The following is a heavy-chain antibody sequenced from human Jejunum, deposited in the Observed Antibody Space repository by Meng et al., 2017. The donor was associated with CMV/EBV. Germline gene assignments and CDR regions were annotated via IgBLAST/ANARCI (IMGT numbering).Heavy chain of an antibody. CDR3: AKDEGLGTTSRFDS. J-gene: IGHJ4*02. V-gene: IGHV3-23*01. CDR2: ICGSSVNT. CDR1: FPLSSYA. Sequence: FPLSSYAMLGVLQPPVKELECVSCICGSSVNTSYAVSVKGRSTISRDNSKNTLYLQMNSLRAEDTAVYYCAKDEGLGTTSRFDSWGQGTLVTVSS. D-gene: IGHD1-26*01.